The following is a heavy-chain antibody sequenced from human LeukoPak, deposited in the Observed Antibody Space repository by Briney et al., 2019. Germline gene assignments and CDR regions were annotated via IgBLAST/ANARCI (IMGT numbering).Heavy chain of an antibody. CDR1: GGSFSGYY. CDR2: INHSGST. D-gene: IGHD3-22*01. CDR3: ARVESYDSSGYYSDY. Sequence: SETLSLTCAVYGGSFSGYYWSWIRQPPGKGLEWIGEINHSGSTNYNPSLKSRVTISVGTSKNQFSLKLSSVTAADTAVYYCARVESYDSSGYYSDYWGQGTLVTVSS. V-gene: IGHV4-34*01. J-gene: IGHJ4*02.